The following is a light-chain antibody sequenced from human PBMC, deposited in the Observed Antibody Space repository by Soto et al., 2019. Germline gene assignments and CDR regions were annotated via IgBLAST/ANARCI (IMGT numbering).Light chain of an antibody. J-gene: IGKJ1*01. CDR1: QSVSSY. V-gene: IGKV3-11*01. CDR3: QQYEAVVT. Sequence: EIVLTQSPATLSLPPGERATLSCRASQSVSSYFAWYQQKPGQAPRLLIYDASNRATGIPARFSGSGSGTDFTLTISRLEPEDVAVYYCQQYEAVVTFGQGTKVDIK. CDR2: DAS.